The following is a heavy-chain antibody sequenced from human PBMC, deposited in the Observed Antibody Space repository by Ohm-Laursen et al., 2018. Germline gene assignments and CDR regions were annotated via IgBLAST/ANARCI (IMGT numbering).Heavy chain of an antibody. CDR2: ISSSGSTI. CDR1: GFTFSSYW. CDR3: ARDSSGWQENY. V-gene: IGHV3-48*03. D-gene: IGHD6-19*01. J-gene: IGHJ4*01. Sequence: SLRLSCSASGFTFSSYWMTWVRQAPGKGLEWVSYISSSGSTIYYAGSVKGRFTISRDNAKNSLYLQMNSLRADDTAVYYCARDSSGWQENYWGQGTLVTVSS.